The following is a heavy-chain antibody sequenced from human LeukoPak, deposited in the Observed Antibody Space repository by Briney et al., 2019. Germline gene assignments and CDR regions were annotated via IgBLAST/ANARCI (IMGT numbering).Heavy chain of an antibody. CDR2: LYYSGST. V-gene: IGHV4-38-2*01. CDR1: GYSISSGYY. Sequence: PSETLSLTCAVSGYSISSGYYWGWIRQPPGKGLEWIGYLYYSGSTNYNPSLKSRVTISVDTSKNQFSLNLSSVTAADTAVYYCATSHDYGDWNFDYWGQGTLVTVPS. CDR3: ATSHDYGDWNFDY. D-gene: IGHD4-17*01. J-gene: IGHJ4*02.